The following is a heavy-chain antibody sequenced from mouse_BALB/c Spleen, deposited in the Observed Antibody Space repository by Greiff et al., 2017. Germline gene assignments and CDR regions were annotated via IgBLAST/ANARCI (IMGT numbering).Heavy chain of an antibody. D-gene: IGHD2-1*01. J-gene: IGHJ4*01. CDR1: GYTFSSYW. V-gene: IGHV1-9*01. CDR3: ARGGYYGNPYYYAMDY. CDR2: ILPGSGST. Sequence: QVQLKESGAELMKPGASVKISCKATGYTFSSYWIEWVKQRPGHGLEWIGEILPGSGSTNYNEKFKGKATFTADTSSNTAYMQLSSLTSEDSAVYYCARGGYYGNPYYYAMDYWGQGTSVTVSS.